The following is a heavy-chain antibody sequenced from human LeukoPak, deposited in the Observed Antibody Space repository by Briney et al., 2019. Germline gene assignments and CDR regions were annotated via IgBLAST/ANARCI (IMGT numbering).Heavy chain of an antibody. CDR1: GYTFTGYY. V-gene: IGHV1-46*01. Sequence: GASVRVSCKASGYTFTGYYMHWVRQAPGQGLEWMGIINPSGGSTSYAQKFQGRVTMTRDMSTSTVYMELSSLRSEHTAVYYCARALFLYSSSANGYRGQGTLVTVSS. J-gene: IGHJ4*02. D-gene: IGHD6-6*01. CDR2: INPSGGST. CDR3: ARALFLYSSSANGY.